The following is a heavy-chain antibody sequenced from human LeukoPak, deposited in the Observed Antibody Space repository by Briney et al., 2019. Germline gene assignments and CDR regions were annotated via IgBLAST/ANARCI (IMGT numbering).Heavy chain of an antibody. CDR3: ARDGNFDY. Sequence: ASVTVSCKASGYTFSCHYMHWVRQAPGQGLEWMGWINPDSGGTNYAQKFQGRVTMTRDTSISTAYMELTRLTSDDTAVYYCARDGNFDYWGQGTLVAVSS. J-gene: IGHJ4*02. CDR2: INPDSGGT. V-gene: IGHV1-2*02. CDR1: GYTFSCHY.